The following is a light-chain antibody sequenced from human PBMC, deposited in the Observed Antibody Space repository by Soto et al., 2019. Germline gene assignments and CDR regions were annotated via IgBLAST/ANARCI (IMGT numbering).Light chain of an antibody. V-gene: IGLV1-44*01. CDR3: STWDDNLSTWL. J-gene: IGLJ3*02. Sequence: QSVLTQPPSASGTPGQRVTISCSGSNSNVGSNSVNWYQQLPGMAPKLLLYSDNQRPSGVPDRFSGSKSGSSASLAISGLQSEDEADYHCSTWDDNLSTWLFDGGTKLTVL. CDR1: NSNVGSNS. CDR2: SDN.